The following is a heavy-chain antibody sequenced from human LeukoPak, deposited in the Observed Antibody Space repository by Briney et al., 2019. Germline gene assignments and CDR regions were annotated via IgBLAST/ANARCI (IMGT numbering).Heavy chain of an antibody. V-gene: IGHV1-18*01. CDR1: GYTFTSYG. D-gene: IGHD1-26*01. CDR2: ISAYNGNT. CDR3: AREWEHSGSPPRGLGAFDI. J-gene: IGHJ3*02. Sequence: ASVKVSCKASGYTFTSYGISWVRQAPGQGLEWMGWISAYNGNTNYAQKLQGRVTMTTDTSTSTAYMELRSLRSDDTAVYYCAREWEHSGSPPRGLGAFDIWGQGTMVTVSS.